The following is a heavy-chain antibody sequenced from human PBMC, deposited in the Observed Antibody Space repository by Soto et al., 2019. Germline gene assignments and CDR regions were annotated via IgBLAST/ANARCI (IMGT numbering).Heavy chain of an antibody. Sequence: PSETLSLTCTVSGGSISSYYWNWIRQPPGKGLEWIGYIYYSGSTNYNPSLKGRVTISVDTSKNQFSLKLGSVTAADTAVYYCARRPPAGELDYWGQGTLVTVSS. J-gene: IGHJ4*02. CDR1: GGSISSYY. D-gene: IGHD2-2*01. CDR2: IYYSGST. CDR3: ARRPPAGELDY. V-gene: IGHV4-59*08.